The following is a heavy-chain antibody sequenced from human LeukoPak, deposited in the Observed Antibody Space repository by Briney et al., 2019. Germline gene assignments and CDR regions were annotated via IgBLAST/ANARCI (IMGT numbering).Heavy chain of an antibody. V-gene: IGHV4-34*01. CDR2: IYYSGST. CDR3: ARDLSGSGPYY. CDR1: GGSFSGYY. Sequence: PSETLSLTCAVYGGSFSGYYWSWIRQPPGKGLEWIGTIYYSGSTYYNPSLKSRVTISVDTSKNQFSLKLSSVTAADTAVYYCARDLSGSGPYYWGQGTLVTVSS. J-gene: IGHJ4*02. D-gene: IGHD3-10*01.